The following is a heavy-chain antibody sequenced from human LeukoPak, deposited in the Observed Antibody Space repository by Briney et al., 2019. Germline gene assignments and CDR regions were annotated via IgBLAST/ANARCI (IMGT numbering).Heavy chain of an antibody. J-gene: IGHJ4*02. CDR3: ARGPPLRGDFDY. CDR2: IYHSGST. V-gene: IGHV4-38-2*02. CDR1: GYSISSGYY. Sequence: SETLSLTCTVSGYSISSGYYWGWIRQPPGKGPEWIGSIYHSGSTYYNPSLKSRVTISVDTSKNQFSLKLSSVTAADTAVYYCARGPPLRGDFDYWGQGTLVTVSS.